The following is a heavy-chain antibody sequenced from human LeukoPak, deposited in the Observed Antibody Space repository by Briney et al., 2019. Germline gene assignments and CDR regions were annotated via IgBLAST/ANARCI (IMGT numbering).Heavy chain of an antibody. CDR3: ARALLTGSFDY. Sequence: QVQLPESGPGLVKPSQTLSLTCTVSGGSTSSYYCIWIRQPPVKGPERIGYIYYSGSTNYNPSLKSRVTISVDTSKNQFSLKLSSVTAADTAVYYCARALLTGSFDYWGQGTLVTVSS. J-gene: IGHJ4*02. D-gene: IGHD3-9*01. CDR1: GGSTSSYY. CDR2: IYYSGST. V-gene: IGHV4-59*01.